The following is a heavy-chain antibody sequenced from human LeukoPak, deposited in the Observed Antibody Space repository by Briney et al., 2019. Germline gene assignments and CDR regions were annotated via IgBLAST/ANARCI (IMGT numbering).Heavy chain of an antibody. J-gene: IGHJ3*02. CDR3: ARTTVVTPRAFDI. D-gene: IGHD4-17*01. Sequence: GGSLRLSCAASGFTFSSYAMHWVRQAPGKGLEWVAVISYDGSNKYYADSVKGRFTISRDNSKNTLYLQMNSLRAEDTAVYYCARTTVVTPRAFDIWGQGTMVTVSS. CDR2: ISYDGSNK. CDR1: GFTFSSYA. V-gene: IGHV3-30-3*01.